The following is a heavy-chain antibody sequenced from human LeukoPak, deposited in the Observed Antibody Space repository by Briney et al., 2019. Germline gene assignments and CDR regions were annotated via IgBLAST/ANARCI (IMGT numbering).Heavy chain of an antibody. CDR2: INGDGSST. Sequence: PGGSLRLSCAASGFTFWMHWVRQAPGKGLVWVSQINGDGSSTSYADSVKGRFTISRDNAKNTLYLQMNSLRAEDTAVYYCGNLDWGQGTLLTVSS. J-gene: IGHJ4*02. CDR3: GNLD. CDR1: GFTFW. V-gene: IGHV3-74*01.